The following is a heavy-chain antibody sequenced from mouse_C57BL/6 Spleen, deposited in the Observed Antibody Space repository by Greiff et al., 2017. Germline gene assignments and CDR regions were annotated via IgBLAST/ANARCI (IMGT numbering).Heavy chain of an antibody. CDR2: IDPSDSET. Sequence: QVQLQQPGAELVRPGSSVKLSCKASGYTFTSYWMHWVKQRPIQGLEWIGNIDPSDSETHYNQKFKDKDTLTVDKSSSTAYMQLSSLTAEDSAVYDCAILYYGSSYDFDYWGQGTTLTVSS. CDR1: GYTFTSYW. D-gene: IGHD1-1*01. J-gene: IGHJ2*01. V-gene: IGHV1-52*01. CDR3: AILYYGSSYDFDY.